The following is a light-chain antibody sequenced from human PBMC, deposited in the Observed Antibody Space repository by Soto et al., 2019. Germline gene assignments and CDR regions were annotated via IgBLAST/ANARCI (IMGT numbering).Light chain of an antibody. V-gene: IGLV1-47*02. CDR1: SSNIGRNY. J-gene: IGLJ3*02. Sequence: QSVLTQPPSASGTPGQRVIISCSGSSSNIGRNYLYWYQQLPGTAPKLLIYNNNQRPSEVPDRFSGSKSGTSASLAISGLRSEDEADYYCAAWDYSLSVVFGGGTKLTVL. CDR2: NNN. CDR3: AAWDYSLSVV.